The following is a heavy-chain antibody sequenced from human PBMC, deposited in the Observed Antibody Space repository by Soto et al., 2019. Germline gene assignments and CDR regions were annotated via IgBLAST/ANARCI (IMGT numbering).Heavy chain of an antibody. D-gene: IGHD1-1*01. CDR1: GGIFSSYA. CDR2: IVPMFGTT. CDR3: ATQRTALSPFDS. V-gene: IGHV1-69*06. Sequence: QVHLEQSGAEVKMPGSSVKVACKTSGGIFSSYAFNWVRQAPGNGLEWMGRIVPMFGTTNYTQKLQGRLTITADRSSSAAYLELSGLRSDDTAMYYCATQRTALSPFDSWGQGTLVTVSS. J-gene: IGHJ5*01.